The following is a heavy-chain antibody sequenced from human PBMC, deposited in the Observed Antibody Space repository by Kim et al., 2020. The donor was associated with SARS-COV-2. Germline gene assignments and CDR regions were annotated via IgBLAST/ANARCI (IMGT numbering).Heavy chain of an antibody. V-gene: IGHV3-21*01. CDR2: ISSSSRYI. CDR1: GFTFSSYS. CDR3: ARDPHYDIFTGYYFH. D-gene: IGHD3-9*01. J-gene: IGHJ4*02. Sequence: GGSLRLSCAASGFTFSSYSMNWVRQAPGKGLEWVSSISSSSRYIYYADPLKGRFTISRDNAKNSLYLQMNSLRAEDTAVYYCARDPHYDIFTGYYFHWGQGTLVTVSS.